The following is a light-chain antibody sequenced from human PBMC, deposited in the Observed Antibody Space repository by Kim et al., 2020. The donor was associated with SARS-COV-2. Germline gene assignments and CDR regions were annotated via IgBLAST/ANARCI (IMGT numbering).Light chain of an antibody. Sequence: SAGESATLSCRASQSDSSNFLAWYQQKAGQAPRLIIDGTSTRATGFPDMISSSGSGTDFTLTISRLEPEDFAFYFCHYYGSSPLTFGGGTKVDIK. CDR1: QSDSSNF. J-gene: IGKJ4*01. CDR3: HYYGSSPLT. V-gene: IGKV3-20*01. CDR2: GTS.